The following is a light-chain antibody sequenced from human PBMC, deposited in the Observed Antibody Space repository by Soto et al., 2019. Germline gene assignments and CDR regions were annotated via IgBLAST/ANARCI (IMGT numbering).Light chain of an antibody. V-gene: IGKV3-20*01. J-gene: IGKJ2*01. CDR2: GAS. CDR3: QPFCNSPDT. CDR1: QSVSSSY. Sequence: EIVLTQSPGPLSLSPGARATLSCRASQSVSSSYFAWYQQNPGQAPRLLIYGASSMATGIPDRFSGSGSGTDFTFTIRRLEAEDRVVYYCQPFCNSPDTFGQGTRLEIK.